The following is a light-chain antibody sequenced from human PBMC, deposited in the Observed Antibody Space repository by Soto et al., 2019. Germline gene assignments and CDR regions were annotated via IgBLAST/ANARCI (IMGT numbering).Light chain of an antibody. CDR1: QSVSSNY. CDR2: GES. V-gene: IGKV3-20*01. CDR3: QQYGSSPLT. J-gene: IGKJ4*01. Sequence: VLTQSPGTLSLSPGESATLSCGDSQSVSSNYLAWYQQKTGRAPRLLIYGESSRATGIPDRFSGSGSGTDLSLTISRLEPEDFAVYYCQQYGSSPLTCGGGTKVDIK.